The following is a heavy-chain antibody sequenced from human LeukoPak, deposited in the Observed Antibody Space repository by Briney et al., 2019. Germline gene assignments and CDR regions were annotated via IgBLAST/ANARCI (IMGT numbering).Heavy chain of an antibody. D-gene: IGHD2-2*01. CDR2: ISAYNGNT. CDR1: GYTFTSYG. CDR3: ARGSRYLVVPAAITGDYYYYYMDV. Sequence: GASVKVSCKASGYTFTSYGISWVRQAPGQGLEWMGWISAYNGNTNYAQKFQGRVTITRNTSISTAYMELSSLRSEDTAVYYCARGSRYLVVPAAITGDYYYYYMDVWGKGTTVTVSS. J-gene: IGHJ6*03. V-gene: IGHV1-18*01.